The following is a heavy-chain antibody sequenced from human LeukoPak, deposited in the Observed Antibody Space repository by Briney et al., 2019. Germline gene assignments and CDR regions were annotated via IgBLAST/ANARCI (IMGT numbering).Heavy chain of an antibody. J-gene: IGHJ3*02. D-gene: IGHD3-16*02. Sequence: PGGSLRLSCAASGFTFSKYTMNWVRQAPGKGLEWVSAISGSGGSTYYADSVKGRFTISRDNSKNTLYLQMNSLRAEDTAVYYCALNGREVPSGAFDIWGQGTMVTVSS. CDR1: GFTFSKYT. CDR2: ISGSGGST. CDR3: ALNGREVPSGAFDI. V-gene: IGHV3-23*01.